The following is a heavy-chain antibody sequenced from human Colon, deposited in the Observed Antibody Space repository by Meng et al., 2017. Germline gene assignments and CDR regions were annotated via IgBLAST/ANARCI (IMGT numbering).Heavy chain of an antibody. CDR2: IYYTGSS. CDR3: ARDGPGKRLSS. J-gene: IGHJ5*02. Sequence: QVRMQGSGPGLVKPSQTLSLTCTVSGASFTSAGYYWTWIRQRQGKGLEWIGYIYYTGSSYYNPSLKSRLTISVDRSKSLFSLNLTSVTAADTAMYFCARDGPGKRLSSWGPGKLVTVSS. D-gene: IGHD2/OR15-2a*01. CDR1: GASFTSAGYY. V-gene: IGHV4-31*03.